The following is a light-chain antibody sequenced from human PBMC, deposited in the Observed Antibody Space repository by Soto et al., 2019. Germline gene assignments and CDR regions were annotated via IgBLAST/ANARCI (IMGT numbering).Light chain of an antibody. J-gene: IGKJ1*01. CDR1: RSVSNN. CDR2: GAS. CDR3: QQYNNWPRT. Sequence: EIVMTPSPATLSVXPGARATLASRASRSVSNNYLAWYQQKPGQAPRLLIYGASTRATGIPARFSGSGSGIEFTLTISSLQSEDFAVYYCQQYNNWPRTFGQGTKVDI. V-gene: IGKV3-15*01.